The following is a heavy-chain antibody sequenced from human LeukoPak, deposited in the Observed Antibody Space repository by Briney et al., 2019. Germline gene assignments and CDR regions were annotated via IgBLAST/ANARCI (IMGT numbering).Heavy chain of an antibody. V-gene: IGHV3-21*01. CDR2: ISTSSGSI. Sequence: PGGSLRLSCAASGLTFTSHTMNWVRQAPGKGLEWVSSISTSSGSISYADSVKGRFTISRDNARHTLYLQMNSLRAEDTAVYYCARASTTVPNLLDYWGQGTLVTVSS. CDR1: GLTFTSHT. J-gene: IGHJ4*02. D-gene: IGHD4-17*01. CDR3: ARASTTVPNLLDY.